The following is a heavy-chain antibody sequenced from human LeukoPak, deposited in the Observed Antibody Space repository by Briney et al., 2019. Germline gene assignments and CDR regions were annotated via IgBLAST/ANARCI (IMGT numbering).Heavy chain of an antibody. J-gene: IGHJ6*03. CDR1: GGSISSSSYY. D-gene: IGHD3-10*01. V-gene: IGHV4-39*07. Sequence: SETLSLTCTVSGGSISSSSYYWGWIRQPPGKGLEWIGSIYYSGSTNYNPSLKSRVTISVDTSKNQFSLKLSSVTAADTAVYYCATLTMVRGVKYYYYYMDVWGKGTTVTISS. CDR2: IYYSGST. CDR3: ATLTMVRGVKYYYYYMDV.